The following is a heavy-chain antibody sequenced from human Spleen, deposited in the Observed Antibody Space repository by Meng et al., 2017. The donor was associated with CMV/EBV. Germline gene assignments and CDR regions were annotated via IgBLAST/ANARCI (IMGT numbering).Heavy chain of an antibody. V-gene: IGHV3-74*01. CDR1: GFTFSRYW. CDR3: ARVIWGWYFDL. CDR2: IDTDESIT. J-gene: IGHJ2*01. Sequence: SCAGSGFTFSRYWMHWVRQAPGKGLEWVSHIDTDESITNYADSVKGRFTISRDNAKNTLYLQMNSLRAEDTAVYYCARVIWGWYFDLWGRGTLVTVSS. D-gene: IGHD3-16*01.